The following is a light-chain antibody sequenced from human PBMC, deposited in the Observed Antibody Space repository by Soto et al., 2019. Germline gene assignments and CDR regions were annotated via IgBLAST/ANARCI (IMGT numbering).Light chain of an antibody. CDR2: DAS. V-gene: IGKV1-5*01. CDR1: QSISSW. J-gene: IGKJ1*01. CDR3: QHSNSYSVT. Sequence: DIQMTQSPSTLSASVGDRVTITCRASQSISSWLAWYQQKAGKAPKLLIYDASSLQSGVPSRFSGSRSGTEFTLTISSLQPDDFATYYCQHSNSYSVTFGQGTKVETK.